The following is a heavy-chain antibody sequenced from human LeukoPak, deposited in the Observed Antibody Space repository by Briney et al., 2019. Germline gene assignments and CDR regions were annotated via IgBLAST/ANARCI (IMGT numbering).Heavy chain of an antibody. J-gene: IGHJ4*02. Sequence: LGGSLRLSCAASGFTFDDYGMSWVRQAPGKGLEWVSGINWNGGSTGYADSVKGRFTISRDNAKKSLYLQMNSLRAEDTALYYCAGDLTLRYFDWSSGFGYWGQGTLVTVSS. CDR2: INWNGGST. V-gene: IGHV3-20*04. CDR1: GFTFDDYG. CDR3: AGDLTLRYFDWSSGFGY. D-gene: IGHD3-9*01.